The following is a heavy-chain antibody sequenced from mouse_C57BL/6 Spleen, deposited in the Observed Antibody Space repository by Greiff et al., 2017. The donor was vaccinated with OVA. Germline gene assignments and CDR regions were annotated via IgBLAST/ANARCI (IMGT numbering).Heavy chain of an antibody. Sequence: EVQLVESGGGLVKPGGSLKLSCAASGFTFSDYGMHWVRQAPEKGLEWVAYISSGSSTIYYADTVKGRFTIARDNATNTLFLQMTSLRSEDSAMYYCAMPPLYYGSSYWYFDVWGTGTTVTVSS. J-gene: IGHJ1*03. D-gene: IGHD1-1*01. CDR3: AMPPLYYGSSYWYFDV. CDR2: ISSGSSTI. CDR1: GFTFSDYG. V-gene: IGHV5-17*01.